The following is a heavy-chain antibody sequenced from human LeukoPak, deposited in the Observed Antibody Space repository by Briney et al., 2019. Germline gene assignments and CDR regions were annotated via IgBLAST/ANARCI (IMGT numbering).Heavy chain of an antibody. CDR1: GFSWSTSGLC. J-gene: IGHJ4*02. CDR3: ARIAYSSSFRYFDY. Sequence: SGPALGKPTQTLALTCSFSGFSWSTSGLCVSWIRQPPGKALECLARIDWDYDTYYSTSLKTRLTISKDTSQNQVVLTMANMDPVDTATYYCARIAYSSSFRYFDYWGQGTLVTVSS. CDR2: IDWDYDT. D-gene: IGHD6-13*01. V-gene: IGHV2-70*11.